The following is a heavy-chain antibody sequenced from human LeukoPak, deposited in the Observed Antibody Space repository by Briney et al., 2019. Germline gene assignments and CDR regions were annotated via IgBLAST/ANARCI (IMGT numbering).Heavy chain of an antibody. D-gene: IGHD3-9*01. CDR3: ASTNFDWFGSGIYFDY. J-gene: IGHJ4*02. Sequence: SETLSLTCTVSGGSISSSSYYWGWIRQPPGKGLEWIGSIYYSGSTYYNPSLKSRVTISVDTSKNQFSLKLSSVTAADTAVYYCASTNFDWFGSGIYFDYWGQGTLVTVSS. CDR2: IYYSGST. CDR1: GGSISSSSYY. V-gene: IGHV4-39*01.